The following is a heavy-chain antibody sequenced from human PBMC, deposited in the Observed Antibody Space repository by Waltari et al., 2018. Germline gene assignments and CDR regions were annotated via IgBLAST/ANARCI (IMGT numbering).Heavy chain of an antibody. J-gene: IGHJ2*01. V-gene: IGHV4-34*01. CDR3: ARGIAVAGDWYFDL. Sequence: QVQLQQWGAGLLKPSETLSLTCAVYGGSFSGYYWSWSRQPPGKGLEWSGEIKHSGSTTYNPSLKSRVTISVDTSKNQFSLKLSSVTAADTAVYYCARGIAVAGDWYFDLWGRGTLVTVSS. D-gene: IGHD6-19*01. CDR1: GGSFSGYY. CDR2: IKHSGST.